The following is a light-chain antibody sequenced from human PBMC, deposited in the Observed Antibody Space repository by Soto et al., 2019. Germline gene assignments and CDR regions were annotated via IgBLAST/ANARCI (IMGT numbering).Light chain of an antibody. V-gene: IGKV3-15*01. CDR2: GIS. CDR3: HQYNNWPQT. Sequence: ELVMTHSPAILSVSPGERVTLSCRASQSVRSNLAWYQQKPGQAPRLFIFGISTRATGLPARFSGSGSGTEFTLTISSVQSGDFAVYYCHQYNNWPQTFGQGTKVDIK. J-gene: IGKJ1*01. CDR1: QSVRSN.